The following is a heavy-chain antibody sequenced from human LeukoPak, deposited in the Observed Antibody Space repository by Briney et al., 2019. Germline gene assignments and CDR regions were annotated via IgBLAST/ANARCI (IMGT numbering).Heavy chain of an antibody. CDR1: GGSISSSSYY. Sequence: PSETLSLTCTVSGGSISSSSYYWGWIRQPPGKGLEWIGSIYYSGSTYYNPSLKSRVTISVDTSKNQFSLKLSSETAADTAVYYCARLPIGDYYFDYWGQGTLVTVSS. CDR3: ARLPIGDYYFDY. J-gene: IGHJ4*02. V-gene: IGHV4-39*01. D-gene: IGHD4-17*01. CDR2: IYYSGST.